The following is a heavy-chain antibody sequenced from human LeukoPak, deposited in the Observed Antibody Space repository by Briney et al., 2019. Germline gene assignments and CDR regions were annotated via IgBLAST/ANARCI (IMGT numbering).Heavy chain of an antibody. V-gene: IGHV4-59*01. CDR3: ARVERQWPTFIYYFEN. J-gene: IGHJ4*02. CDR1: GGSFGTYY. D-gene: IGHD6-19*01. Sequence: PSETLSLTCTVSGGSFGTYYWSWIRQPPGKGLEWIGDIYYSGSTSYNPSLKSRVTISVDTSKNQFSLKLSSVTAADTAVYYCARVERQWPTFIYYFENWGQGTMVTVSS. CDR2: IYYSGST.